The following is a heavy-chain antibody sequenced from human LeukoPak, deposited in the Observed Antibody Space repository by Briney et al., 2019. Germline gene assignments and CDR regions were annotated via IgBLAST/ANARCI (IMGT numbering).Heavy chain of an antibody. J-gene: IGHJ4*02. CDR3: AKGGDILTGYYDY. CDR1: GFTFGDYA. Sequence: GGSLRLSCTASGFTFGDYAMSWVRQAPGKGLEWVSAISGSGGSTYYADSVKGRFTISRDNSKNTLYLQMNSLRAEDTAVYYCAKGGDILTGYYDYWGQGTLVTVSS. D-gene: IGHD3-9*01. V-gene: IGHV3-23*01. CDR2: ISGSGGST.